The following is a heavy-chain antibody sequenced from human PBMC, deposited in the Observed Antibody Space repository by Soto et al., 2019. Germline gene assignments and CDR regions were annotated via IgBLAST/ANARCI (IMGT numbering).Heavy chain of an antibody. CDR2: INHSGST. CDR1: GGSFSGYY. CDR3: ASRGGSGTYYNDSYYFGMDV. J-gene: IGHJ6*02. D-gene: IGHD3-10*01. Sequence: SETLSLTCAVYGGSFSGYYWSWIRQPPGKGLEWIGEINHSGSTDYNPSLKSRATISVDTSKNQFSLKLSSVTAADTAVYYCASRGGSGTYYNDSYYFGMDVWGQGTTVTVSS. V-gene: IGHV4-34*01.